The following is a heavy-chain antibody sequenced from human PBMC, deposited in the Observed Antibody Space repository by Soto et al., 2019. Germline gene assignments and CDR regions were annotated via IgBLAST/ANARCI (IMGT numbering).Heavy chain of an antibody. Sequence: PSETLSLTCTVSVGSISSSSYHWGWIRQPPGKGLEWIGSIHYSGNTYYNPSLKSRVSMSVDTSKNQFSLNLSSVTAADTAVYYCARQGRLVTRTAFDYWGQGALVTVSS. V-gene: IGHV4-39*01. CDR1: VGSISSSSYH. D-gene: IGHD3-9*01. J-gene: IGHJ4*02. CDR2: IHYSGNT. CDR3: ARQGRLVTRTAFDY.